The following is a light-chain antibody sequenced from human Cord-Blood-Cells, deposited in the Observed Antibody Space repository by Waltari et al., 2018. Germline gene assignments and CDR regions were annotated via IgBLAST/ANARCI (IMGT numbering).Light chain of an antibody. CDR2: DVS. CDR3: SSYTSSSTWV. J-gene: IGLJ3*02. CDR1: SSDVGGYNY. Sequence: QSALTQPASVSGSPGQSITISCTGTSSDVGGYNYVSWYQQHPGKAPKLMIYDVSKRPSGVSNRLSGAKSGSTASLTISGLQAEDEADYYCSSYTSSSTWVFGGGTKLTVL. V-gene: IGLV2-14*01.